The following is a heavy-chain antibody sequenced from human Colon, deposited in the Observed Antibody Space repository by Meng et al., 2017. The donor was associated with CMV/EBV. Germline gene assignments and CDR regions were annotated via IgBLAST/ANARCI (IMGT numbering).Heavy chain of an antibody. CDR1: FSRSG. CDR2: VSEGGGRI. J-gene: IGHJ4*02. V-gene: IGHV3-30*18. Sequence: FSRSGMHCVRQAPGRMRESIAVVSEGGGRISYADCMMGQLTISRDNSKITLYLQMNSLSAEDTAVCYCAKDAPWIGSSGSDTLFGYWGQGTLVTVSS. D-gene: IGHD6-19*01. CDR3: AKDAPWIGSSGSDTLFGY.